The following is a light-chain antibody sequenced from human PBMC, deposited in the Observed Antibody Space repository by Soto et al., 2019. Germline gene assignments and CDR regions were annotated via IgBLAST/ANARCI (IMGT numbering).Light chain of an antibody. CDR2: GAS. V-gene: IGKV3-15*01. CDR1: QSVSSN. J-gene: IGKJ4*01. Sequence: EIVMTQSPATLSVSPGERATLSCRASQSVSSNLAWYQQKPGQAPRLLIYGASTRDTGIPARFSGSGSGREFTLTISSLQSEDFAVYYCQQYNNWLTFGGGTKVEIK. CDR3: QQYNNWLT.